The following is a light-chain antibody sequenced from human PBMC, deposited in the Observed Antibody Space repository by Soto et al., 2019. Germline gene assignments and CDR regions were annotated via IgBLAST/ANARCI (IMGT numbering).Light chain of an antibody. Sequence: QSALTQPASVSGSPGQSITISCTGTSSDVGGFNYVSWYQQYPGKAPKLMIYSVSNRPSGVSNRFSGSKSSNTASLTISGLQAEDEADYYCSSYTSSTTRVFGGGTKLTVL. J-gene: IGLJ3*02. CDR3: SSYTSSTTRV. V-gene: IGLV2-14*01. CDR2: SVS. CDR1: SSDVGGFNY.